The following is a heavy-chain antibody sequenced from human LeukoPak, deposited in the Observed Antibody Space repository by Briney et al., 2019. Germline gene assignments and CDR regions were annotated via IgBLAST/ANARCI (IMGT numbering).Heavy chain of an antibody. CDR1: GGSFSGYY. D-gene: IGHD5-24*01. CDR3: ARSSSILTIPTFDY. V-gene: IGHV4-34*01. CDR2: INNSGTT. Sequence: SETLSLTCAVYGGSFSGYYWSWIRQPPGKGLEWIGEINNSGTTNYNPSLKGRVTISVDTSKNQFSLKLSSVTAADTAVYYCARSSSILTIPTFDYWGRGTLVTVSS. J-gene: IGHJ4*02.